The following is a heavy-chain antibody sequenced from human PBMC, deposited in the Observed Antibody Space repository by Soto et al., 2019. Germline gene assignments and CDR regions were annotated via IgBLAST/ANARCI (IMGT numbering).Heavy chain of an antibody. D-gene: IGHD6-13*01. CDR3: AKGGAAADLPDLYYFDY. J-gene: IGHJ4*02. V-gene: IGHV3-30*18. CDR2: ISYDGSNK. Sequence: QVQLVESGGGVVQPGRSLRLSCAASGFTFSSYGMHWVRQAPGKGLEWVAVISYDGSNKYYADSVKGRFTISRDNSKNTLYLQMNSLRAEDTAVYYCAKGGAAADLPDLYYFDYWGQGTLVTVSS. CDR1: GFTFSSYG.